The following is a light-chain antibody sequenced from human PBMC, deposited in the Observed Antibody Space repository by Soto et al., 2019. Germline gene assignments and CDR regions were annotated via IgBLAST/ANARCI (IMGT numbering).Light chain of an antibody. CDR3: QQYDNLPLT. CDR1: QSVSSN. J-gene: IGKJ3*01. V-gene: IGKV3-15*01. CDR2: GAS. Sequence: ERVMTQSPATLSVSPGERATLSCRASQSVSSNLAWYQQKPGQAPRLLIFGASSRATGVPARFSGSGSGTEFTLTINSLQSEDFAVYFCQQYDNLPLTFGPGTKVDI.